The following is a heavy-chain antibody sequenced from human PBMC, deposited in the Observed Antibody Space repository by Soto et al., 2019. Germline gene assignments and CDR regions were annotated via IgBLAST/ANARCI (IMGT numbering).Heavy chain of an antibody. D-gene: IGHD6-13*01. CDR3: GRAHRALQHLQHYYSSTAV. V-gene: IGHV4-30-4*01. J-gene: IGHJ6*04. Sequence: PSETLSLTCTVAGDSIISGGYYWSWIRQTPGKGLEWIGYIYYSGDTNYNPSLKSRVIISVDTSKNQFSLKLTSVTASYTAVDYCGRAHRALQHLQHYYSSTAVWGNGTTVPVS. CDR1: GDSIISGGYY. CDR2: IYYSGDT.